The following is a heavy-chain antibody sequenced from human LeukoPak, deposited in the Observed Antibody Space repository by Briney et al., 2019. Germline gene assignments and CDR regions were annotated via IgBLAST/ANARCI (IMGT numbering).Heavy chain of an antibody. CDR1: GFTFSSYG. Sequence: PGGSLRLSCAASGFTFSSYGMNWVRQAPGKGLEWVANIKQDGSEKYYVDSVKGRFTISRDNAKNSLYLQMNSLRAEDTAVYYCAIAVAGTAFDYWGQGTLVTVSS. CDR3: AIAVAGTAFDY. J-gene: IGHJ4*02. D-gene: IGHD6-19*01. CDR2: IKQDGSEK. V-gene: IGHV3-7*01.